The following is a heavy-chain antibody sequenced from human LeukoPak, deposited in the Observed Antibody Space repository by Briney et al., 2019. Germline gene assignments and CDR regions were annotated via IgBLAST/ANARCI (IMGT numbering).Heavy chain of an antibody. J-gene: IGHJ4*02. D-gene: IGHD2-2*01. V-gene: IGHV4-59*12. CDR1: GASISSFY. CDR3: ARVWRESTSCCLFDY. Sequence: SETLSLTCTVSGASISSFYWSWIRQPPGKGLEWIGYIYYSGSINYNPSLKSRVTISVDTSKNQFSLKLSSVTAADTAVYYCARVWRESTSCCLFDYWGQGTLVTVSS. CDR2: IYYSGSI.